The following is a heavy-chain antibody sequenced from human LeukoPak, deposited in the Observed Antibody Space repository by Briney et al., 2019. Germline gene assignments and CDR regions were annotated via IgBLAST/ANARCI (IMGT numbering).Heavy chain of an antibody. J-gene: IGHJ4*02. V-gene: IGHV3-66*01. CDR3: ARLNFCDDY. CDR1: GFTVSSNY. CDR2: IYGSTSA. Sequence: GGSLRLSCAASGFTVSSNYINWVRQAPGKGLEWVSLIYGSTSAVYADSVKGRFTISRDTSMNTVYLQMNSLRAEDTAVYYCARLNFCDDYWGQGTLVTVSS.